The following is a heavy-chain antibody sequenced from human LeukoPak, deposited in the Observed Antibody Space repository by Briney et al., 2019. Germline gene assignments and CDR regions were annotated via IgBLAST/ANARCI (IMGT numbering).Heavy chain of an antibody. CDR1: GGSISSYY. J-gene: IGHJ4*02. D-gene: IGHD3-22*01. CDR2: IYTSGST. CDR3: ARGRGYDSSGYYVYYLDY. V-gene: IGHV4-4*07. Sequence: PSETLSLTCTVSGGSISSYYWNWIRQPAGKGLEWIGRIYTSGSTKYNPSLKSRVTMSVDTSKNQVSLKLSSVTAADTAVYYCARGRGYDSSGYYVYYLDYWGQGTLVTVSS.